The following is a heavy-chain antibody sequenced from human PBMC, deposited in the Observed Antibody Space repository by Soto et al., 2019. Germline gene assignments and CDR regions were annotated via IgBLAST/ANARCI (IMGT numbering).Heavy chain of an antibody. CDR3: ARGGARDSWVADY. Sequence: QVQLQESGPRLVKPSETLPLTCTVSGGSIGSYHWFWIRQPAGKGLEWIGRLYVSGDTDYNPSLKSRVTMSVDTSQNQFSLKLSSVTAADTAVYYCARGGARDSWVADYWGQGSLVTVSS. D-gene: IGHD2-15*01. CDR1: GGSIGSYH. CDR2: LYVSGDT. J-gene: IGHJ4*02. V-gene: IGHV4-4*07.